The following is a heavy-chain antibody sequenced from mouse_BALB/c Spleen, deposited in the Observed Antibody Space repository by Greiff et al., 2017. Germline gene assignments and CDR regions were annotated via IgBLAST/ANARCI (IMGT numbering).Heavy chain of an antibody. CDR2: IDPANGNT. CDR1: GFNIKDTY. CDR3: AFYGSSNY. Sequence: VQLKESGAELVKPGASVKLSCTASGFNIKDTYMHWVKQRPEQGLEWIGRIDPANGNTKYDPKFQGKATITADTSSNTAYLQLSSLTSEDTAVYYCAFYGSSNYWGQGTTLTVSS. V-gene: IGHV14-3*02. J-gene: IGHJ2*01. D-gene: IGHD1-1*01.